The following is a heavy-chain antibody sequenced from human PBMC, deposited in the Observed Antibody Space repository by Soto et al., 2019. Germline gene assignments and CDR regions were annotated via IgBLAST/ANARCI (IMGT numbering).Heavy chain of an antibody. J-gene: IGHJ4*02. D-gene: IGHD3-3*01. CDR1: GYTFSGYY. Sequence: RASVKVSCKASGYTFSGYYIHWLRQAPGQGLEWMGGIIPLFDSASYAQRSHDRVTITADKFTSTAYMELRSLTSEDTAVYYCAASTFQSGVSGYFHLGFWGQGTLVTVSS. CDR3: AASTFQSGVSGYFHLGF. CDR2: IIPLFDSA. V-gene: IGHV1-69*06.